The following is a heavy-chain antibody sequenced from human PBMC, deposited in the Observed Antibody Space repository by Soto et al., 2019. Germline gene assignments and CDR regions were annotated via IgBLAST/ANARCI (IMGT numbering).Heavy chain of an antibody. CDR1: GYTFTSYG. D-gene: IGHD3-10*01. Sequence: ASVKVSCKASGYTFTSYGISWVRQAPGQGLEWMGWISAYNGNTNYAQKLQGRVTMTTDTPTSTAYMELRSLRSDDTAVYYCARVAYYYGSGSYFSDYWGQGTVVTVSS. CDR2: ISAYNGNT. J-gene: IGHJ4*02. V-gene: IGHV1-18*01. CDR3: ARVAYYYGSGSYFSDY.